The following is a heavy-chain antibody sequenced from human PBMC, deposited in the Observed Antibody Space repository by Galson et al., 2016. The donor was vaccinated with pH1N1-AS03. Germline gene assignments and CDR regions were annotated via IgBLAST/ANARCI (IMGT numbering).Heavy chain of an antibody. D-gene: IGHD6-19*01. CDR2: ISPDGTKT. J-gene: IGHJ4*02. CDR3: ARITSVAGPPGDY. V-gene: IGHV3-30*03. CDR1: GFTFSNYG. Sequence: SLRLSCAASGFTFSNYGMHWVRQAPGKGLEWVALISPDGTKTHQADSVKGRFTISRDNSKSTLSLQMNSLRTEDTAVYYCARITSVAGPPGDYWGQGTLVTVSS.